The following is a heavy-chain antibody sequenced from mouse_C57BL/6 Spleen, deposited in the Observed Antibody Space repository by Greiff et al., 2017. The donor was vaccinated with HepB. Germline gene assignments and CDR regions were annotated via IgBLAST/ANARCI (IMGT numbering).Heavy chain of an antibody. V-gene: IGHV8-8*01. D-gene: IGHD1-1*01. J-gene: IGHJ4*01. CDR2: IWWDDDK. Sequence: QVTLKESGPGILQPSQTLSLTCSFSGFSLSTFGMGVGWIRQPSGKGLEWLAHIWWDDDKYYNPALKSRLTISKDTSKNQVFLKIANVDTADTATYYCARGKDGSSYEDYAMDYWGQGTSVTVSS. CDR3: ARGKDGSSYEDYAMDY. CDR1: GFSLSTFGMG.